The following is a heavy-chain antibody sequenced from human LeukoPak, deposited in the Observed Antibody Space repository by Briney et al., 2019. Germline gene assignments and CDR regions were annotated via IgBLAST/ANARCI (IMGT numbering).Heavy chain of an antibody. D-gene: IGHD3-10*01. J-gene: IGHJ4*02. CDR2: ISSSGDST. V-gene: IGHV3-23*01. CDR1: QFTFSYYA. CDR3: AKEIYAYGSRGFDY. Sequence: RAGGSLRLSCSASQFTFSYYAMTLVRQAPGKRLEWVSGISSSGDSTYYADSVKGRFTISRDNSKNTLYLQMNSLRVEDTAVYYCAKEIYAYGSRGFDYWGQGTLVTVSS.